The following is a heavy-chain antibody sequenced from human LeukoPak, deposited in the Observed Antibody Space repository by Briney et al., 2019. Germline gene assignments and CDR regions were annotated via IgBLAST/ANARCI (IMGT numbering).Heavy chain of an antibody. CDR1: GYTFTDYY. D-gene: IGHD6-13*01. V-gene: IGHV1-2*02. J-gene: IGHJ4*02. Sequence: ASVKVSCKASGYTFTDYYIHWVRQAPGQGLAWMGWINPNSGDTNYAQKFQGRVTTTRDTTISTAYMELSRLRSADTAVYYCARETVPAIAAPRGLNYWGQGTLVTVAS. CDR2: INPNSGDT. CDR3: ARETVPAIAAPRGLNY.